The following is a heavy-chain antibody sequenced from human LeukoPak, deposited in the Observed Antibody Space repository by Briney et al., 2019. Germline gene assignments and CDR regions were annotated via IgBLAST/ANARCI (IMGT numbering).Heavy chain of an antibody. V-gene: IGHV3-20*03. Sequence: GESLTLCPTATRFAFDEPGMRSVRKDPGKGLEWVSGINWSGGSTGYADPLRGRFTISRDNAKNSLYLQMDSLRAEDTALYYCARAPITSPFYFDYCGQGTLVTVSS. CDR1: RFAFDEPG. D-gene: IGHD2-2*01. CDR2: INWSGGST. J-gene: IGHJ4*02. CDR3: ARAPITSPFYFDY.